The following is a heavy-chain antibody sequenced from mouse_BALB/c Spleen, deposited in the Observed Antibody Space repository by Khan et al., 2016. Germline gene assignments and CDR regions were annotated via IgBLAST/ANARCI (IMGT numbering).Heavy chain of an antibody. Sequence: EVKLLESGGGLVQPGGSLKLSCAASGFDFSRYWMSWVRQAPGKGLEWIGEINPDTITIDYAPSLKDKFIISRDNAQNTLYLQMSKVRSEDTALYYCGRGTYVPGSLDYWGPGSTLTVSS. CDR3: GRGTYVPGSLDY. CDR2: INPDTITI. V-gene: IGHV4-1*02. J-gene: IGHJ2*01. CDR1: GFDFSRYW. D-gene: IGHD1-1*01.